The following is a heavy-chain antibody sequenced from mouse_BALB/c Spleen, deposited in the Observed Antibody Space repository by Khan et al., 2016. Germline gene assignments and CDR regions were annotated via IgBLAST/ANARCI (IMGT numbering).Heavy chain of an antibody. V-gene: IGHV3-2*02. CDR1: GYSITSDYA. J-gene: IGHJ4*01. CDR3: ARWLDAMDY. D-gene: IGHD2-2*01. Sequence: EVQLQESGPGLVKPSQSLSLTCTVTGYSITSDYAWNWIRQFPGNKLEWMGYISYSGTTTYNPSLKSRISITRDSSKKQFFLQLNSVTTEDTATYYCARWLDAMDYWRQGTSVTISS. CDR2: ISYSGTT.